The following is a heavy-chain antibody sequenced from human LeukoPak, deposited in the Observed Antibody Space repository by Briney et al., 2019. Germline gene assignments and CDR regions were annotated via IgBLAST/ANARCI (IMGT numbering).Heavy chain of an antibody. J-gene: IGHJ4*02. D-gene: IGHD6-19*01. Sequence: PGGSLRLSCAASGFTFYSYAMSWVRQAPGKGLEWVSGISGRGDNTYNADSVKGRFTISRDNSKNTLYLQMNSLRAEDTAVYYCAKDGGSGWYKLWYYFDYWGQGTLVTVSS. CDR1: GFTFYSYA. V-gene: IGHV3-23*01. CDR3: AKDGGSGWYKLWYYFDY. CDR2: ISGRGDNT.